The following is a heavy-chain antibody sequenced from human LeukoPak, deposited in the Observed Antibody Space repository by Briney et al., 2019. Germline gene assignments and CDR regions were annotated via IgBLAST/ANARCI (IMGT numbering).Heavy chain of an antibody. CDR2: ISSSSSYT. CDR1: GFSFRSYN. D-gene: IGHD1-26*01. CDR3: ARINIWVGLLPLGAFDV. J-gene: IGHJ3*01. Sequence: GGSLRLSCAASGFSFRSYNMNWVRQAPGKGLEWVSSISSSSSYTYYVDSVKGRFTISRDNAKNSLYLQMNSLRAENTAVYYYARINIWVGLLPLGAFDVWGQGTMVTVSS. V-gene: IGHV3-21*01.